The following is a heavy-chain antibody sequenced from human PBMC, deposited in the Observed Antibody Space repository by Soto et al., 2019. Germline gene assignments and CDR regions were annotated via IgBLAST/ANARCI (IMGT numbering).Heavy chain of an antibody. CDR2: IFSNDEK. D-gene: IGHD2-15*01. CDR1: GFSLSNARMG. CDR3: ARLSAYCSGGSCERVYAFDI. J-gene: IGHJ3*02. V-gene: IGHV2-26*01. Sequence: QVTLKESGPVLVKPTETLTLTCTVSGFSLSNARMGVSWMRQPPGKALEWLAHIFSNDEKSSSTSLKSRLTLSIETSKGQGALTMTPVGPADTATYNSARLSAYCSGGSCERVYAFDIWGPGNMVTVST.